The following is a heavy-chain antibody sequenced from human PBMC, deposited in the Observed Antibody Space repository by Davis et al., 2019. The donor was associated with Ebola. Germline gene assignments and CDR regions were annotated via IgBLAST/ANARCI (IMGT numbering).Heavy chain of an antibody. CDR3: LRERSPFDI. Sequence: GESLKISCVASGFSFGSYWMHWVRQAPGKGLMWVSRINSDGGSTRYADSVKGRFTISRDNAKNTLYLQMNSLRDEDTAVYYCLRERSPFDIWGQGTMVTVSS. CDR2: INSDGGST. CDR1: GFSFGSYW. V-gene: IGHV3-74*01. J-gene: IGHJ3*02.